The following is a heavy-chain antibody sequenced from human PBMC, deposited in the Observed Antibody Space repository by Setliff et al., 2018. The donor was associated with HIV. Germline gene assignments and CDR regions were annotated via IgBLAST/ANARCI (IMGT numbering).Heavy chain of an antibody. D-gene: IGHD6-19*01. CDR3: ASSSGWYYFDF. Sequence: ASVKVSCKASGYTFTTYYVHWVRQAPGQGLEWMGISNPSGGSASYARQFQGRVTMTRDTSTSTVYMELSSLTSADTAEYYCASSSGWYYFDFWGQGTLVTVS. V-gene: IGHV1-46*01. J-gene: IGHJ4*02. CDR1: GYTFTTYY. CDR2: SNPSGGSA.